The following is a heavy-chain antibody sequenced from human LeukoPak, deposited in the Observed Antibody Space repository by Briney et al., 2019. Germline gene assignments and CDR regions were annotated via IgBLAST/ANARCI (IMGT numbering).Heavy chain of an antibody. D-gene: IGHD6-19*01. Sequence: PGGSLRLSCAASGFTFSSYSMNWVRQAPGKGLEWVSYVSSSSSTIYYADSVKGRFTISSDNAKNSLYLQMNSLRAEDTAVYYCAKPGSGWYLDAGNYWGQGTLVTVSS. J-gene: IGHJ4*02. CDR2: VSSSSSTI. CDR3: AKPGSGWYLDAGNY. CDR1: GFTFSSYS. V-gene: IGHV3-48*01.